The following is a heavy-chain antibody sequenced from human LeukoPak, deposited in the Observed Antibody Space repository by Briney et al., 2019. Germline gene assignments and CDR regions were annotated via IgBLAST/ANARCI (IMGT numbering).Heavy chain of an antibody. CDR2: INPSGGST. CDR3: ARVTCSSTSCYDAFDI. V-gene: IGHV1-46*01. D-gene: IGHD2-2*01. CDR1: GYTFTSYY. Sequence: ASVKVSCKASGYTFTSYYMHWVRQAPGQGLEWMGIINPSGGSTSYAQKFQGRVTMTRDMSTSTVYMELSSLRSEDTAVYYCARVTCSSTSCYDAFDIWGQGTMVTVSS. J-gene: IGHJ3*02.